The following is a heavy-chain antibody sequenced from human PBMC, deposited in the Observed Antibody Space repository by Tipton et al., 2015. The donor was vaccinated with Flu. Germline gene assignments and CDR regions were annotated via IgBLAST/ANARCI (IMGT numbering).Heavy chain of an antibody. CDR1: GFTFSSYN. CDR3: AKDVLRFLEWLPGPMDV. V-gene: IGHV3-23*01. D-gene: IGHD3-3*01. Sequence: GSLRLSCAAPGFTFSSYNMNWVRQAPGKGLEWVSAISGSGGSTYYADSVKGRFTISRDNSKNTLYLQMNSLRAEDTAVYYCAKDVLRFLEWLPGPMDVWGKGTTVTVSS. CDR2: ISGSGGST. J-gene: IGHJ6*04.